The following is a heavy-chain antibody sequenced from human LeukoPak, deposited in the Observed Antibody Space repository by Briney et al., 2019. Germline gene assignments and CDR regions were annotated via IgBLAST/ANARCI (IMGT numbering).Heavy chain of an antibody. D-gene: IGHD6-13*01. Sequence: SETLSLTCTVSGGSISSYYWSWIRQPPGKGLEWIGYIYYSGSTNYNPSLKSRVTISVDTSKNQFSLKLSSVTAADTAVYYCARDQQQLVRPSPSFDPWGQGTLVTVSS. CDR2: IYYSGST. J-gene: IGHJ5*02. CDR3: ARDQQQLVRPSPSFDP. CDR1: GGSISSYY. V-gene: IGHV4-59*01.